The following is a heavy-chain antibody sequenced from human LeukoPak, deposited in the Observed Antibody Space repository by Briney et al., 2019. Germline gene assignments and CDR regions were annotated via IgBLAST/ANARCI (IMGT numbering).Heavy chain of an antibody. CDR2: ISHDGSEK. CDR3: ASGGGWVFFN. CDR1: GFSFSSYS. J-gene: IGHJ4*02. Sequence: GGSLRLSCAASGFSFSSYSMNWVRQAPGKGLEWVAYISHDGSEKHYVDFVKGRFTISRNNARNSQFLQMNSLRVDDTAVYYCASGGGWVFFNWGQGTLVTVSS. D-gene: IGHD6-19*01. V-gene: IGHV3-7*01.